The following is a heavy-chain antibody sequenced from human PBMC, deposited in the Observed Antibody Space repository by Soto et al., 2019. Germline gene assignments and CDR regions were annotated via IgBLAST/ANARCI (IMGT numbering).Heavy chain of an antibody. CDR3: ARSPGRDGYNHFDY. D-gene: IGHD5-12*01. CDR2: ISSSSDHI. V-gene: IGHV3-21*01. Sequence: GGSLRLSCAASEFTFSIYSMNWVRQAPGKGLEWISSISSSSDHIYYADSVKGRFTISRDNAKNSLYLQLNSLRAEDTAVFYCARSPGRDGYNHFDYWGQGTLVTVSS. J-gene: IGHJ4*02. CDR1: EFTFSIYS.